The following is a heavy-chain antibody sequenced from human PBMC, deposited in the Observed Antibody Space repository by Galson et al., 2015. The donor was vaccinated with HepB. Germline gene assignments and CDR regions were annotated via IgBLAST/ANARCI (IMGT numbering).Heavy chain of an antibody. CDR3: AKDQGDYGSGCYNLWGLWEGGMDV. CDR1: GFTFDDYY. Sequence: SLRLSCAASGFTFDDYYMSWIRQAPGMGLEWLSYISNQGGTVKYVDSVKGRFTVSRDNAKNSVYLQMNSLRVEDTAVYYCAKDQGDYGSGCYNLWGLWEGGMDVWGQGTTVTVSS. J-gene: IGHJ6*02. V-gene: IGHV3-11*04. CDR2: ISNQGGTV. D-gene: IGHD3-10*01.